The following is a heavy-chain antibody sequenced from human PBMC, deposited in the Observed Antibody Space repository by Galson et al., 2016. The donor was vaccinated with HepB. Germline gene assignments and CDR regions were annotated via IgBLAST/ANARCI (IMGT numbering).Heavy chain of an antibody. Sequence: SLRLSCAASGFTFSSYWMTWVRQAPGKGLQWVANIMQDGSEKYYVDSVQGRFTIPRDNAQNSLFLQMNSLRAEDTAVYYCAREGDGHNNFDYWGQGTLVTVSS. CDR1: GFTFSSYW. V-gene: IGHV3-7*04. CDR2: IMQDGSEK. J-gene: IGHJ4*02. CDR3: AREGDGHNNFDY. D-gene: IGHD5-24*01.